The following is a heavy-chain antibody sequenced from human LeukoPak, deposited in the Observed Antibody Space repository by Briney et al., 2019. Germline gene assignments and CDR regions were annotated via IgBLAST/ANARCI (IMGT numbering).Heavy chain of an antibody. J-gene: IGHJ6*02. CDR1: GGSISSSNYY. D-gene: IGHD5-12*01. CDR3: ARGPSDIVASPDINGMDV. CDR2: IHYSGST. Sequence: SETLSLTCTVSGGSISSSNYYWGWIRQPPGKGLEWMGSIHYSGSTYNNPSLKSRVTMSVDTSKSQFSLKVSSVTAADTAVYYCARGPSDIVASPDINGMDVWGQGTTVTVSS. V-gene: IGHV4-39*01.